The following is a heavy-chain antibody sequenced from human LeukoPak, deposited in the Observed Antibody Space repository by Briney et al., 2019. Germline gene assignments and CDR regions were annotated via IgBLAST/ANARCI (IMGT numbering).Heavy chain of an antibody. D-gene: IGHD1-26*01. CDR2: IRNKANSYTT. CDR1: GFTFSDHY. CDR3: ASYVVGAADY. Sequence: PGRSLRLSCAASGFTFSDHYFDWVRQAPGKGLEWVGRIRNKANSYTTDYAASVKGRFTISRDESKNSLYLQMNSLKTEDTAVYYCASYVVGAADYWGPGTLVTVSS. V-gene: IGHV3-72*01. J-gene: IGHJ4*02.